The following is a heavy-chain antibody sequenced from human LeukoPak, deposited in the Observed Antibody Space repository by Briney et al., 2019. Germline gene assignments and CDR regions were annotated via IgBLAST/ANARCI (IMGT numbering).Heavy chain of an antibody. CDR1: GDSIRSTTYY. J-gene: IGHJ6*03. CDR3: ARVSGHYYYYYYMDV. Sequence: SETLSLTCTVSGDSIRSTTYYWGWIRQPPGKGLEWIVSISYSGSTFYNPSLKSRVTISGDTSNNHFSLRLSSVTAADTAVYNCARVSGHYYYYYYMDVWGKGTTVTVSS. CDR2: ISYSGST. V-gene: IGHV4-39*07.